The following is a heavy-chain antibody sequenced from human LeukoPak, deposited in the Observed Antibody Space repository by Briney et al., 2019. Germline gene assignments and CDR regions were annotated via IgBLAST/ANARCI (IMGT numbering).Heavy chain of an antibody. CDR2: ISAYNGNT. CDR3: ARLRDIVVVPAAFLDY. Sequence: GASVKVSCKASGYTFTSYSISWVRQAPGQGLEWMGWISAYNGNTNYAQKLQGRVTMTTDTSASTAYMELRSLRSDDTAVYYCARLRDIVVVPAAFLDYWGQGTLVTVSS. V-gene: IGHV1-18*04. D-gene: IGHD2-2*01. J-gene: IGHJ4*02. CDR1: GYTFTSYS.